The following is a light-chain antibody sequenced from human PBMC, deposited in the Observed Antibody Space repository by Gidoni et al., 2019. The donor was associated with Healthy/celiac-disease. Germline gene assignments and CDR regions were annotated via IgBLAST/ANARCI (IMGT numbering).Light chain of an antibody. CDR3: CSYAGSHVV. CDR2: EGS. Sequence: QSALTQPASVSGSPGQPITISCTGTSSDVGSYNLVSWYQQHPGKAPKLMIYEGSKRPAGVSNRFSGSKSGNTASLTSSGRQAEDEADYYCCSYAGSHVVFGGGTKLTVL. J-gene: IGLJ2*01. V-gene: IGLV2-23*01. CDR1: SSDVGSYNL.